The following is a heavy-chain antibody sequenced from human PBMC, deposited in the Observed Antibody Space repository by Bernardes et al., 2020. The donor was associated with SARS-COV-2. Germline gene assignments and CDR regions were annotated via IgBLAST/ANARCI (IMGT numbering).Heavy chain of an antibody. CDR2: VTRKSDGETT. V-gene: IGHV3-15*01. Sequence: GGSLRLSCAASGFTFSNACMSWVRQAPGKGLEWVGRVTRKSDGETTFYGTPVKDRFTITRDDSKKMIYLQMNNQKMEDTALYYCATSTVGANAFDYWGQGTPVTVSS. D-gene: IGHD1-26*01. J-gene: IGHJ4*02. CDR1: GFTFSNAC. CDR3: ATSTVGANAFDY.